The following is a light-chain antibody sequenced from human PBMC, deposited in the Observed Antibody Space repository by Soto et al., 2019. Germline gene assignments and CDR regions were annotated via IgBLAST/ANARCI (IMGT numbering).Light chain of an antibody. Sequence: EVVLTQSPGTLSLSPGERATLSCRASQSVSGSYLAWYQQKPGQAPRLLIYGASTGATGIPDRFRGSGSGTDFTLTISRLEPEDFAVYYCQQYGSSPVTFGGGTKVGIK. J-gene: IGKJ4*01. CDR3: QQYGSSPVT. CDR1: QSVSGSY. CDR2: GAS. V-gene: IGKV3-20*01.